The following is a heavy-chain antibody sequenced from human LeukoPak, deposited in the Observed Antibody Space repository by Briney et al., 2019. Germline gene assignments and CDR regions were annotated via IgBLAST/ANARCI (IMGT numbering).Heavy chain of an antibody. CDR1: GYTFTNYY. CDR3: AREGAAEAKHFDY. V-gene: IGHV1-46*01. CDR2: INLNAVTS. D-gene: IGHD6-25*01. J-gene: IGHJ4*02. Sequence: GSVTVSCKASGYTFTNYYIQWLRQAPGQGLEWVGVINLNAVTSRYAEKFQGRITVTRDTSTSTVYMELSSLRSEDTAVYFCAREGAAEAKHFDYWGQGTLVIVSS.